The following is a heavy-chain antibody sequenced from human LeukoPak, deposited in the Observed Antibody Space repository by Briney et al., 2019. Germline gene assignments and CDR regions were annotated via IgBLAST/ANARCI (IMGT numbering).Heavy chain of an antibody. D-gene: IGHD1-26*01. Sequence: GASVKVSCKASGYTFTSYGISWVRQAPGQGLEWMGWVSAYNGNTNYAQKLQGRVTMTTDTSTSTAYMELRSLRSDDTAVYYCARDLVVGATSYFDYWAQGTLVTVSS. CDR2: VSAYNGNT. J-gene: IGHJ4*02. V-gene: IGHV1-18*01. CDR3: ARDLVVGATSYFDY. CDR1: GYTFTSYG.